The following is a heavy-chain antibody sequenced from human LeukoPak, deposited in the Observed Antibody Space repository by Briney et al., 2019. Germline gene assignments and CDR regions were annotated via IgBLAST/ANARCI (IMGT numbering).Heavy chain of an antibody. CDR2: IKQDGTEK. CDR3: ARPTMVTMVDAFNI. CDR1: GFNFSNYW. J-gene: IGHJ3*02. Sequence: GGSLRLSCAAAGFNFSNYWMTWVRQAPGKGLEWVANIKQDGTEKYYVDSVKGRFTISRDNAKNSLYLQMNSLRAVDTAVYFCARPTMVTMVDAFNIWGLGTMVTVSS. V-gene: IGHV3-7*04. D-gene: IGHD4-17*01.